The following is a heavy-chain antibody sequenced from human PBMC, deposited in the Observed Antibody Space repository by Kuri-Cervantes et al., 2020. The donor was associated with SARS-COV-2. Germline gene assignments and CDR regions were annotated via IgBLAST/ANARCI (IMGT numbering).Heavy chain of an antibody. D-gene: IGHD3-16*01. CDR2: IKGGSGTT. J-gene: IGHJ4*02. CDR3: ARDLGVAPDF. V-gene: IGHV3-23*01. CDR1: GFTFSSYA. Sequence: ETLSLTCAATGFTFSSYAMSWVRQAPGKCLEWVSCIKGGSGTTYYAASVKGRFTVSRDNAKNTLYLLMSSLRVEDTAMYYCARDLGVAPDFWGQGTQVTDSS.